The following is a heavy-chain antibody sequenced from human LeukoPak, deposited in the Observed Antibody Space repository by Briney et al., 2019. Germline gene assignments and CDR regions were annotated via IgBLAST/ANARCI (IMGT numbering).Heavy chain of an antibody. V-gene: IGHV3-23*01. CDR3: AKVAYDFWSGYHLPLFDY. CDR1: GFTFSSYA. D-gene: IGHD3-3*01. Sequence: PGGSLRLSCAASGFTFSSYAMSWVRQAPGKGLEWVSAISGSGGSTYYADSVKGRFTISRDNSKNTLYLQMNSLRAEDTAVYYCAKVAYDFWSGYHLPLFDYWGQGTLVTVSS. J-gene: IGHJ4*02. CDR2: ISGSGGST.